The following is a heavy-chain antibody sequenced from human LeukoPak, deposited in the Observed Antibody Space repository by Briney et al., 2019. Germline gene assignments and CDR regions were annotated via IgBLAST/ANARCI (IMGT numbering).Heavy chain of an antibody. CDR2: ISGSGGST. D-gene: IGHD3-22*01. Sequence: PAESLTLSCTASGFAFSSYAMSWVRQAPGKGLEWVSAISGSGGSTYYADSVKGRFTISRDNSKNTLYLQMNSLRAEDTAVYYCAKVGRDYDSSGYYPPNSYWARVDYWGQGTLVTVSS. J-gene: IGHJ4*02. V-gene: IGHV3-23*01. CDR3: AKVGRDYDSSGYYPPNSYWARVDY. CDR1: GFAFSSYA.